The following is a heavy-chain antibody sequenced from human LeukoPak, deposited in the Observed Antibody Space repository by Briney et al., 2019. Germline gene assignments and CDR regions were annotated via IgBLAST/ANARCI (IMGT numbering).Heavy chain of an antibody. CDR2: IWYDGSNK. CDR1: GFTFSSYG. J-gene: IGHJ4*02. CDR3: ASDSGSYYFDY. D-gene: IGHD1-26*01. V-gene: IGHV3-33*01. Sequence: GGSLRLSCVASGFTFSSYGMHWVRQAPGKGLEWVSVIWYDGSNKYYAGSVKGRFTISIDNSKNTLYLQMNSLRAEDTAVYYCASDSGSYYFDYWGQGTLVTVSS.